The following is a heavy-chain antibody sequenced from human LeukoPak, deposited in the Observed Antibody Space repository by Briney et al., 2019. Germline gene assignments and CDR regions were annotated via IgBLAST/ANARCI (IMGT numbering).Heavy chain of an antibody. Sequence: GGSLRLSCAASGFTFSSYWMNWVRQAPGKGLEWVANIKQDGSEKYYVDSVKGRLTISRDNAKNSLYLQMNSLRAEDTAVYYCARDRARVTTVIDDALDIWGQGTMVTVSS. CDR1: GFTFSSYW. CDR2: IKQDGSEK. D-gene: IGHD4-17*01. CDR3: ARDRARVTTVIDDALDI. J-gene: IGHJ3*02. V-gene: IGHV3-7*01.